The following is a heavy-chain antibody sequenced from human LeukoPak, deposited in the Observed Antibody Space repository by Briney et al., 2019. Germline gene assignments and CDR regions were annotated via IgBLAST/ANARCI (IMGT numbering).Heavy chain of an antibody. CDR2: VSNSDGGGRT. D-gene: IGHD1-26*01. V-gene: IGHV3-23*01. J-gene: IGHJ4*02. Sequence: GGSLRLSCAASGFTFTNYAMTWGRQAPGKGLEWVSAVSNSDGGGRTYYADSVKGRFTISRDNSKNTLYLQMNSLRAEDTAVYYCAKGARWELPLDYWGQGTLVTVSS. CDR1: GFTFTNYA. CDR3: AKGARWELPLDY.